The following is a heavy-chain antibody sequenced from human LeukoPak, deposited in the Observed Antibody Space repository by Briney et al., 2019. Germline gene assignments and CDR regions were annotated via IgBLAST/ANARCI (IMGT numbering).Heavy chain of an antibody. CDR1: GDSISGNCYY. J-gene: IGHJ4*02. CDR2: VYFSGST. CDR3: ARRCSSTTCYTGYDF. D-gene: IGHD2-2*01. Sequence: RSSETLSLTCTVSGDSISGNCYYWGWIRQPPGKGLEWIGNVYFSGSTYYNPSLKSRVTISVDTSKNQFSLRLSSVTAADTAVYHCARRCSSTTCYTGYDFWGQGSLVTVSS. V-gene: IGHV4-39*01.